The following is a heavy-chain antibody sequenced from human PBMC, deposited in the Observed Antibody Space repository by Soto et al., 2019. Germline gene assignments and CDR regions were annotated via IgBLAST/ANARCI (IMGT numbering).Heavy chain of an antibody. CDR2: ISAYNGNT. D-gene: IGHD6-25*01. V-gene: IGHV1-18*01. Sequence: ASVKVSCKASGYTFTSYGISWVRQAPGQGLEWMGWISAYNGNTNYAQKLQGRVTMTTDTSTSTAYMELRSLRSDDTAVYYCARDVGFKIAAGGAFDIWGQGTMVTVSS. J-gene: IGHJ3*02. CDR1: GYTFTSYG. CDR3: ARDVGFKIAAGGAFDI.